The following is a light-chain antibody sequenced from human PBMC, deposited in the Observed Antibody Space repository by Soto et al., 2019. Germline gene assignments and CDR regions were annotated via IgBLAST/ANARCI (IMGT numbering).Light chain of an antibody. V-gene: IGLV2-8*01. CDR3: GSYQGTSNV. CDR2: EVN. CDR1: SSDVGGYNH. Sequence: QSALTLPPSASGSPGQPVAISCTATSSDVGGYNHVSWYQQHPGKAPKLMIYEVNKRPSGVPDRFSGSKSGNTASLTVSGLQAEDAADYYCGSYQGTSNVFGAGKKGTVL. J-gene: IGLJ1*01.